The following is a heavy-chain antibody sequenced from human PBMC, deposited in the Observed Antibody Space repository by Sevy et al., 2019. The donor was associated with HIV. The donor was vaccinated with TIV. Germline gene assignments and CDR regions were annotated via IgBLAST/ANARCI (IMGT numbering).Heavy chain of an antibody. CDR3: ARDCGVGGRRGLDH. CDR2: ITSSSSPI. Sequence: GESLKISCAASGFTFSTYTKNWVRQAPGKGLESVSYITSSSSPIYYADSVKGRFTISRDNAKNSLYLQMNSLRAEDTAVYYCARDCGVGGRRGLDHWGQGTLVTVSS. J-gene: IGHJ5*02. V-gene: IGHV3-48*01. D-gene: IGHD2-21*01. CDR1: GFTFSTYT.